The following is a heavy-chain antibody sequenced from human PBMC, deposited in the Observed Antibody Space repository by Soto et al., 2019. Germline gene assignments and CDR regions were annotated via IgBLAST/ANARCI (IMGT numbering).Heavy chain of an antibody. D-gene: IGHD3-9*01. V-gene: IGHV1-69*02. J-gene: IGHJ3*02. CDR3: ARPRGDYDILTGYYTDAFDI. Sequence: GASVKVSCKASGGTFSSYTISWVRQAPGQGLEWMGRIIPILGIANYAQKFQGRVTITADKSTSTAYMELSSLRSEDTAVYYCARPRGDYDILTGYYTDAFDIWGQGTMVTVSS. CDR2: IIPILGIA. CDR1: GGTFSSYT.